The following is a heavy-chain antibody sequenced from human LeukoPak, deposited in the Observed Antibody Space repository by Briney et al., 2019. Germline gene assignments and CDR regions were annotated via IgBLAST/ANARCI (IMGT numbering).Heavy chain of an antibody. CDR1: GFTFGGYT. V-gene: IGHV3-21*01. Sequence: EGSLRLSCVASGFTFGGYTINWVRLAPGKGLEWVSSISSSLNMYFAEAVKGRFTISRDSARNSVSLQLNSLRVEDTAVYYCAKDRQYDFWSGGIMDVWGQGTTVTVSS. J-gene: IGHJ6*02. D-gene: IGHD3-3*01. CDR2: ISSSLNM. CDR3: AKDRQYDFWSGGIMDV.